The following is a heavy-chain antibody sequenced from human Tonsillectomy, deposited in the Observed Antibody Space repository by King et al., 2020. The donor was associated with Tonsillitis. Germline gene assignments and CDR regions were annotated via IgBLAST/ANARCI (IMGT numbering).Heavy chain of an antibody. Sequence: VQLVESGGGLVKPGGSLRLSCAASGFTFSDYYMSWIRQAPGKGLQWVSYISSSSIYINHADSVKGRFPIARDNAKNSLYLQMNSLRVEDTAVYYCARVGLGFCNGGSSYPDYWGQGTLVTVSS. CDR2: ISSSSIYI. CDR3: ARVGLGFCNGGSSYPDY. V-gene: IGHV3-11*05. CDR1: GFTFSDYY. J-gene: IGHJ4*02. D-gene: IGHD2-15*01.